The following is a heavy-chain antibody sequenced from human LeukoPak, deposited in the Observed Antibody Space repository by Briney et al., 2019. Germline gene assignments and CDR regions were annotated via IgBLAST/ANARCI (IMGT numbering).Heavy chain of an antibody. Sequence: PSETLSLTCTVSGGSISTYYWSWIWQPPGKGLEWIGYIYYSGSTNYNPSLKSRVTISVDTSKNQFSLKLSSVTAADTAVYYCARAINMEDAFDIWGQGTMVTVSS. CDR1: GGSISTYY. D-gene: IGHD2/OR15-2a*01. CDR3: ARAINMEDAFDI. J-gene: IGHJ3*02. V-gene: IGHV4-59*01. CDR2: IYYSGST.